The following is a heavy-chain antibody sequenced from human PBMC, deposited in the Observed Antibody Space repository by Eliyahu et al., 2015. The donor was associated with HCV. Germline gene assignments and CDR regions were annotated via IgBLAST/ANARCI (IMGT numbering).Heavy chain of an antibody. CDR3: AADPGGAAYYYGMDV. Sequence: QMQLVQSGPEVKKPGXXVXVSCKASGFTFTSSAMQWVRQARGQRLEWIGWIVVGSGNTNYAQKFQERVTITRDMSTNTAYMELSSLRSEDTAVYYCAADPGGAAYYYGMDVWGQGTTVTVSS. CDR1: GFTFTSSA. CDR2: IVVGSGNT. V-gene: IGHV1-58*02. J-gene: IGHJ6*02. D-gene: IGHD3-10*01.